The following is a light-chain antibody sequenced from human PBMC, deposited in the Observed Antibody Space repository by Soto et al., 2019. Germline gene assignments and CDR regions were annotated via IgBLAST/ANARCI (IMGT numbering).Light chain of an antibody. Sequence: QLVLTQPPSVSGAPGQRVTISCTGNTSNIGAGFDVHWYQQFPGTAPKLVMYGNINRPSGVPDRFSGSKSGTSGSLAITALQAEDEADYYCQSYDSSLRVIFGGGTQLTVL. CDR1: TSNIGAGFD. CDR2: GNI. J-gene: IGLJ2*01. V-gene: IGLV1-40*01. CDR3: QSYDSSLRVI.